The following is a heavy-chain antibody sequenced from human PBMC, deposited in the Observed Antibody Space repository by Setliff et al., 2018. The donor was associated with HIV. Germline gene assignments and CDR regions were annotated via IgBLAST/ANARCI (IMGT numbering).Heavy chain of an antibody. V-gene: IGHV4-4*08. Sequence: LSLTCTVSGDSISSYYWTWIRQPPGKGLEWIGYIFISGITNYNPSLKSRVTISVDSSRNQFSLHLSSVTAADTAVYYCARGMIWGAYYYYMDVWGTGTTVTVSS. CDR2: IFISGIT. J-gene: IGHJ6*03. D-gene: IGHD3-16*01. CDR3: ARGMIWGAYYYYMDV. CDR1: GDSISSYY.